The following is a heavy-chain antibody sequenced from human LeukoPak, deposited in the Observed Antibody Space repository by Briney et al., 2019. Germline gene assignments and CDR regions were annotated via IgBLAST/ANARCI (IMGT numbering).Heavy chain of an antibody. CDR1: GGSISSINSY. J-gene: IGHJ4*02. V-gene: IGHV4-39*07. D-gene: IGHD3-9*01. CDR3: ARDWYDILTGYYEGIDY. CDR2: VYNSGST. Sequence: SETLSLTCTVSGGSISSINSYWGWIRQSPGTGLEWIGSVYNSGSTYYNPSLKGRVTISVDTSKNQFSLKLSSVTAADTAVYYCARDWYDILTGYYEGIDYWGQGTLVTVSS.